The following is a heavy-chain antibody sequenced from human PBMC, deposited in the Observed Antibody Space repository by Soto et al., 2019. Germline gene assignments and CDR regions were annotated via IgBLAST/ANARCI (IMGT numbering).Heavy chain of an antibody. CDR1: GFTFSSYS. V-gene: IGHV3-30-3*01. Sequence: GGSLRLSCAASGFTFSSYSTHWVRQAPGRGLEWVAVISLDGSKKYYTDSVKGRFTISRDNSRNTLYVQMNNLRPEDTAVYYCANSPLPDSSSPPYYFDFWAREPRSPSPQ. CDR2: ISLDGSKK. J-gene: IGHJ4*02. CDR3: ANSPLPDSSSPPYYFDF. D-gene: IGHD6-13*01.